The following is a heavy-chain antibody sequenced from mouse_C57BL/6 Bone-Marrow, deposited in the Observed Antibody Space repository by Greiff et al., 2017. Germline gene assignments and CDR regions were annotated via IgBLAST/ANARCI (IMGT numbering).Heavy chain of an antibody. V-gene: IGHV1-15*01. CDR1: GYTFTDYE. J-gene: IGHJ1*03. D-gene: IGHD2-3*01. CDR2: IDPETGGT. CDR3: TRGAYEGYPYWYFDV. Sequence: QVQLKESGAELVRPGASVTLSCKASGYTFTDYEMHWVKQTPVHGLEWIGAIDPETGGTAYNQKFKGKAILTADKSSSTAYMEIRSLTSVDSAVYYCTRGAYEGYPYWYFDVWGTGTTVTVSS.